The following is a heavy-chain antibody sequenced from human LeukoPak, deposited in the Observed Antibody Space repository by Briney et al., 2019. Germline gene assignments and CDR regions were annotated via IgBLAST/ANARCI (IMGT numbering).Heavy chain of an antibody. CDR2: ISISGSTI. V-gene: IGHV3-11*04. CDR3: ARLTGGYDSSGYYFDY. CDR1: GFTFNDYY. D-gene: IGHD3-22*01. Sequence: GGSPRLSCAASGFTFNDYYMSWIRQAPGKGLEWVSYISISGSTIYYADSVKGRFTISRDNAKNSLYLQMNSLRADDTAVYYCARLTGGYDSSGYYFDYWGQGTLVTVSS. J-gene: IGHJ4*02.